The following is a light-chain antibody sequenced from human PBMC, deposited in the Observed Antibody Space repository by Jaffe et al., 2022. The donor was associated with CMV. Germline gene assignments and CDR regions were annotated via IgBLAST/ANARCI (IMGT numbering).Light chain of an antibody. V-gene: IGLV3-21*04. J-gene: IGLJ1*01. CDR2: YDS. CDR1: NIGSKS. CDR3: QVWDTNSSHV. Sequence: SYVLTQPPSVSVAPGKTARITCGGNNIGSKSVHWYQQKPGQAPVLVIYYDSDRPSGIPERFSGSNSGNTATLIISRVAAGDEADYYCQVWDTNSSHVFGTGTKVTVL.